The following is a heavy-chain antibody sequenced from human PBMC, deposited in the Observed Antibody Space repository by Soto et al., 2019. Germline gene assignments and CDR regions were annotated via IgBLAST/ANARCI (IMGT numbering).Heavy chain of an antibody. V-gene: IGHV1-3*03. Sequence: ASVKVSCKASGYTFTIYAIHWVRQAPGQRLEWMGWINAGNGNTIYSQEFQGRFTISRDNSKNTLYLQMNSLRAEDTAVYYCARDRDSSGYYYHWGQGTLVTVSS. J-gene: IGHJ5*02. CDR2: INAGNGNT. CDR3: ARDRDSSGYYYH. D-gene: IGHD3-22*01. CDR1: GYTFTIYA.